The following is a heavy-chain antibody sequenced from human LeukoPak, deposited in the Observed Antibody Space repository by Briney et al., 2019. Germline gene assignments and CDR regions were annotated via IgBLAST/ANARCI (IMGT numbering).Heavy chain of an antibody. J-gene: IGHJ4*02. Sequence: GGSLRLXCAAPGFTFSSYGMHWVRQAPGKGLEWVAFIRYDGSNKYYADSVKGRFTISRDNSKNTLYLQMNSLRAEDTAVYYCAKLDVVAAPFDYWGQGTLVTVSS. V-gene: IGHV3-30*02. CDR1: GFTFSSYG. D-gene: IGHD2-15*01. CDR3: AKLDVVAAPFDY. CDR2: IRYDGSNK.